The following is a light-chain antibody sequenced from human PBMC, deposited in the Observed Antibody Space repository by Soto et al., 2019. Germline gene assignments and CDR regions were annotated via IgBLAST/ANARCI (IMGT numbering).Light chain of an antibody. Sequence: QSVLTQPASVSGSPGQSITISCTGTSSDVGSYNLVSWYQQHPGKAPKLMIYEVSKRPSGVSNRFSGSKSGNTASLTISGLQAEDEADYYCCLYAGSSTSPYVFGTGTKVTVL. CDR2: EVS. CDR3: CLYAGSSTSPYV. J-gene: IGLJ1*01. V-gene: IGLV2-23*02. CDR1: SSDVGSYNL.